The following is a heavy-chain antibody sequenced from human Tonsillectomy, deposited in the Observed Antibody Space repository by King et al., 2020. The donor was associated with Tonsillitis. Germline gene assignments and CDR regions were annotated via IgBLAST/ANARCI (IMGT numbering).Heavy chain of an antibody. CDR1: GYTFTSYD. Sequence: QLVQSGAEVKKPGASVKVSCKASGYTFTSYDINWVRQATGQGLELMGWMNPNSGNTGYAQKFQGRVTMTRNTSISTAYMELSSLRSEDTAVYYCARALRGSSSTGVYYFDYWGQGTLVTVSS. V-gene: IGHV1-8*01. J-gene: IGHJ4*02. CDR2: MNPNSGNT. CDR3: ARALRGSSSTGVYYFDY. D-gene: IGHD6-13*01.